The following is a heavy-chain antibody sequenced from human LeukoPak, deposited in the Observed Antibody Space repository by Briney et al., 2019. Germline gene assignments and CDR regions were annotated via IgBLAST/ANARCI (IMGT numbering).Heavy chain of an antibody. CDR1: GGSISSSSYY. CDR2: IYYSGST. CDR3: ARPAKQWLGEWYFDY. D-gene: IGHD6-19*01. J-gene: IGHJ4*02. V-gene: IGHV4-39*01. Sequence: PSETLSLTCTVSGGSISSSSYYWGWIRQPPGKGLEWIGSIYYSGSTYYNPSLKSRVTISVDTSKNQFSLKLSSVTAADTAVYYCARPAKQWLGEWYFDYWGQGTLVTVSS.